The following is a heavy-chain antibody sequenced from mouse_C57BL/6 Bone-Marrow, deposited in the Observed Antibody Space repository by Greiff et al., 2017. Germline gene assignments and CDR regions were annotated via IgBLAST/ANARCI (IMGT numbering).Heavy chain of an antibody. CDR3: ARSGLLRLLDY. D-gene: IGHD2-3*01. V-gene: IGHV1-19*01. Sequence: VQLQQSGPVLVKPGASVKMSCKASGYTFTDYYMNWVKQSHGKSLEWIGVINPYNGGTSYNQKFKGKATLTVDKSSSTAYMELNSLTSEDSAVYYCARSGLLRLLDYWGQGTTLTGSS. CDR1: GYTFTDYY. J-gene: IGHJ2*01. CDR2: INPYNGGT.